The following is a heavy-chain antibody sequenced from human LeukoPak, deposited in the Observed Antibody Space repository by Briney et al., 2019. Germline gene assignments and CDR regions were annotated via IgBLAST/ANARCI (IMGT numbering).Heavy chain of an antibody. V-gene: IGHV1-69*06. CDR2: IIPIFGTA. CDR1: GGTFSSYA. Sequence: GASVKVSCKASGGTFSSYAISWVRQAPGQGLEWMGGIIPIFGTANYAQKFQGRVTITADKSTSTAYMELRSLRSDDTAVYYCARDYDSSGYYYKGAFDIWGQGTMVTVSS. J-gene: IGHJ3*02. CDR3: ARDYDSSGYYYKGAFDI. D-gene: IGHD3-22*01.